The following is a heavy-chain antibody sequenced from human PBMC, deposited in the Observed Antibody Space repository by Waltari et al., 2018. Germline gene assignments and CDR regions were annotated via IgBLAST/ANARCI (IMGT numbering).Heavy chain of an antibody. V-gene: IGHV4-34*01. D-gene: IGHD3-10*01. CDR2: IHPSGNI. Sequence: QVQLQQWGAGLFKPSETLSLTCAVFCETLSGYCWCWPRPLPGKGLEWIGEIHPSGNIHYNPYLKSRLSISGDASKIQFSLKLNSITAADTAVYYCSRGTDAYKSGNYWGQGTLVSVSS. J-gene: IGHJ4*02. CDR1: CETLSGYC. CDR3: SRGTDAYKSGNY.